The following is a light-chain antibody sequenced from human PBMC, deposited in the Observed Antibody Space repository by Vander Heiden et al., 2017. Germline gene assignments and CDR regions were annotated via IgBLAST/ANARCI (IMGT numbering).Light chain of an antibody. CDR2: QDS. V-gene: IGLV3-1*01. J-gene: IGLJ3*02. CDR1: EVWDKY. CDR3: QTWDSSTVV. Sequence: SYDLTQPPSVSVSPGQTASITSTGDEVWDKYACWYQQKPGESPVLVNYQDSKRPAGIPGRFSCSNAGNTSTLTISGTQAMDEADYYCQTWDSSTVVFGGGTSLTVL.